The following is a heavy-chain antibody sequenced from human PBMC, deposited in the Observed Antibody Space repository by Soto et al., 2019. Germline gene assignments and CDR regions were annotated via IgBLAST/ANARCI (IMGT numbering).Heavy chain of an antibody. V-gene: IGHV5-51*04. Sequence: GESLKISCKGSGYSFTTYWIAWVRQMPGKGLEWMGIIYPADSDTKYSPSFQGQVTISADKRISTAYRQWTSLKASGSATYYWGRSGSGTYERSKYYFYGMDVWGQRATVSVSS. CDR1: GYSFTTYW. CDR3: GRSGSGTYERSKYYFYGMDV. D-gene: IGHD3-10*01. CDR2: IYPADSDT. J-gene: IGHJ6*02.